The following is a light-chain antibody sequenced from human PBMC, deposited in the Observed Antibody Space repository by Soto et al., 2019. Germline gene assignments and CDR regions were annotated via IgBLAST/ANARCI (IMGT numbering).Light chain of an antibody. CDR1: QSVSSN. CDR2: GAS. CDR3: QQYNNWPPWT. J-gene: IGKJ1*01. V-gene: IGKV3-15*01. Sequence: EIVMTQPPATLSVSPGETATLSCRASQSVSSNLAWYQQKPGQAPRLLIYGASTRATGIPARFSGSGSGTEFTLTISSLQSEDFAVYYCQQYNNWPPWTFGQGTKVDIK.